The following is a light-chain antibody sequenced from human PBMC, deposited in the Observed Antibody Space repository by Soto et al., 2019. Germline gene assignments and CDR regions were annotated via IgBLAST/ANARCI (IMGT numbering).Light chain of an antibody. Sequence: EIVMTQTPLSSPVPLGQPASLSCRASQNLLHNNGKTYLSWLQQRPGQPPRPLIYEVSNRFSGVPDRFSGSGAGTDFTLIISRVEAEDVGVYYCMQATQFPFTFGPGTKVDIK. CDR1: QNLLHNNGKTY. J-gene: IGKJ3*01. CDR3: MQATQFPFT. V-gene: IGKV2-24*01. CDR2: EVS.